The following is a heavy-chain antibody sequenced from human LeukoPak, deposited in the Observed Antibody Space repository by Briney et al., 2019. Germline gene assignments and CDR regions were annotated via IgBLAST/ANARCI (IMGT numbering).Heavy chain of an antibody. CDR2: ITGSGNTT. CDR1: GFTFNTYA. CDR3: ARESYCSGGSCYSGRAFDI. Sequence: PGGSLRLSCAASGFTFNTYAMTWVRQAPGKGLEWVSSITGSGNTTYFADSLKGRFTISRDNAKNTLYLQMNSLRAEDTAVYYCARESYCSGGSCYSGRAFDIWGQGTMVTVSS. J-gene: IGHJ3*02. D-gene: IGHD2-15*01. V-gene: IGHV3-23*01.